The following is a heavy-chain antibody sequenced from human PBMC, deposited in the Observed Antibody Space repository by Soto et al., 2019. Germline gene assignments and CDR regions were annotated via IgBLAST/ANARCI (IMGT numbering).Heavy chain of an antibody. D-gene: IGHD1-7*01. J-gene: IGHJ5*02. Sequence: XSVKVSCKASGYTFTSYGISWVRQAPGQGLEWMGWISAYNGNTNYAQKLQGRVTMTTDTSTSTAYMELRSLRSDDTAVYYCARVGAGTTFGWFDPWGQGTLVTVSS. CDR2: ISAYNGNT. V-gene: IGHV1-18*01. CDR1: GYTFTSYG. CDR3: ARVGAGTTFGWFDP.